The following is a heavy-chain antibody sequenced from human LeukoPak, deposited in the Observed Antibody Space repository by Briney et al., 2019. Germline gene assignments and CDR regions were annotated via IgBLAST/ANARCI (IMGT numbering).Heavy chain of an antibody. D-gene: IGHD6-13*01. CDR3: ARTGYRAAAGTLNWFDP. CDR1: GGSISSYY. CDR2: IYYSGST. J-gene: IGHJ5*02. Sequence: SGTLSLTCTVSGGSISSYYWSWIRQPPGKGLEWIGYIYYSGSTNYNPSLKSRVTISVDTSKNQFSLKLSSVTAADTAVYYCARTGYRAAAGTLNWFDPWGQGTLVTVSS. V-gene: IGHV4-59*08.